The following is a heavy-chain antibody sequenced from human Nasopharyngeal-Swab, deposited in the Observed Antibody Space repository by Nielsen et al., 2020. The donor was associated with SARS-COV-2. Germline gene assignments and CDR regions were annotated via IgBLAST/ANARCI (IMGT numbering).Heavy chain of an antibody. CDR1: GFTFSSYA. CDR3: ARDSCPGDCDTLDI. V-gene: IGHV3-30*14. Sequence: GGSLRLSCAASGFTFSSYAMHWVRQAPGKGLEWVAVISYDGSNKYYADSVKGRFTISRDNSKNTLYLQISSLRPEDTAIYWCARDSCPGDCDTLDIWGQGTMVTVSS. D-gene: IGHD2-21*02. CDR2: ISYDGSNK. J-gene: IGHJ3*02.